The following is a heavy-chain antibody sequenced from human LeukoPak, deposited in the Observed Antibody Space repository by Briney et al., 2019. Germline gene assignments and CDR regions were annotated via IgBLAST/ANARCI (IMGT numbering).Heavy chain of an antibody. V-gene: IGHV4-59*01. CDR3: ATSIAAAEPDLFDY. CDR1: GGSISSYF. CDR2: IYYSGST. Sequence: PSETLSLTCTVSGGSISSYFWSSIRQPPGKGLEWIWYIYYSGSTNYNPSLKSRVTISVDTSKNQFSLKLSSVTAADTAVYYCATSIAAAEPDLFDYWGQGTLVTVSS. D-gene: IGHD6-13*01. J-gene: IGHJ4*02.